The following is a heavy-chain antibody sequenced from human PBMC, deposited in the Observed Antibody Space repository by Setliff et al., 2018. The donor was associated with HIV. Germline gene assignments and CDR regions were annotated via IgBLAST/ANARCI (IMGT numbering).Heavy chain of an antibody. D-gene: IGHD6-13*01. V-gene: IGHV4-39*01. CDR2: IYHSGST. J-gene: IGHJ6*02. CDR3: ARLKSSWRYYYYGMDV. Sequence: SETLSLTCTVSGGSLSDTSYYWGRIRQPPGKGLEWIGSIYHSGSTYYNPSLKSRVTISVDTSKNQFSLKLSSVTAADTAVYYCARLKSSWRYYYYGMDVWGQGTTVTVSS. CDR1: GGSLSDTSYY.